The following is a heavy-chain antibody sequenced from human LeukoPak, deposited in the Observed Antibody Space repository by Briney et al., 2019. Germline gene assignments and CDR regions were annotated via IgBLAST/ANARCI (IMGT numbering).Heavy chain of an antibody. D-gene: IGHD3-10*01. Sequence: ASVKVSCKASGYTFTSYYMHWVRQAPGQGLEWMGWINPNSGGTNYAQKFQGWVTMTRDTSISTAYMELSRLRSDDTAVYYCARDDSYYGSGSIDYWGQGTLVTVSS. CDR1: GYTFTSYY. V-gene: IGHV1-2*04. CDR3: ARDDSYYGSGSIDY. CDR2: INPNSGGT. J-gene: IGHJ4*02.